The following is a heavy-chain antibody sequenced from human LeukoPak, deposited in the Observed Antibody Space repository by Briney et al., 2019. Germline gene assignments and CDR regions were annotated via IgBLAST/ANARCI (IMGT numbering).Heavy chain of an antibody. CDR1: GFSVSTSR. CDR2: IYDGGTT. CDR3: ARGGAVSKAASAPDY. V-gene: IGHV3-53*01. J-gene: IGHJ4*02. D-gene: IGHD4-11*01. Sequence: GGSLRLSCEVSGFSVSTSRMSWVRQAPGKGLEWVSVIYDGGTTQYADSVKGRFTISRDNSKSTLYFQMNSLRAEDTAVYYCARGGAVSKAASAPDYWGQGTLVTVSS.